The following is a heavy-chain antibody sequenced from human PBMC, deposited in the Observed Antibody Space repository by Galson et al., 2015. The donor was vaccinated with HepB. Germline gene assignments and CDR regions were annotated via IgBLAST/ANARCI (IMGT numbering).Heavy chain of an antibody. CDR2: IYNSGST. CDR3: ARALRWSAPLNY. V-gene: IGHV4-59*01. CDR1: GDSITTYS. J-gene: IGHJ4*02. Sequence: ETLSLTCTVSGDSITTYSWNWIRQPPGKGLEWIGHIYNSGSTNYNPSLKSRVTISGDTSKNQFSLKLSSVTAADTAVYYCARALRWSAPLNYWGQGSLVTVSS.